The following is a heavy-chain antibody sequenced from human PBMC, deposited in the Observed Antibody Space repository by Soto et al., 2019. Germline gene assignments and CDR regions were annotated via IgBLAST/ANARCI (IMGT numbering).Heavy chain of an antibody. V-gene: IGHV3-23*01. D-gene: IGHD2-21*02. CDR1: GFTFSNYA. CDR2: VSASGGDT. CDR3: AKNPTLVTLHWFDP. J-gene: IGHJ5*02. Sequence: GGSLRLSCAASGFTFSNYAMAWVRQAPGKGLEWVSAVSASGGDTYYVDSVKGRFTVSRDNSKNTLHLQMNSLRAEDTAVYFCAKNPTLVTLHWFDPWGQGTLVTVSS.